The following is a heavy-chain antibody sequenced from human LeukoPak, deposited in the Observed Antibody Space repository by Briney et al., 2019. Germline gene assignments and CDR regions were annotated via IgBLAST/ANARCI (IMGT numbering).Heavy chain of an antibody. V-gene: IGHV4-31*03. CDR3: ARVSYDILTGYFFAIDY. Sequence: SETLSLTCTVSGGSISSGGYYWSWIRQHPGKGLEWIGYIYYSGSTYYNPSLKSRVTISADTSKNQFSLKLSSVTAADTAVYYCARVSYDILTGYFFAIDYWGQGTLVTVSS. D-gene: IGHD3-9*01. J-gene: IGHJ4*02. CDR2: IYYSGST. CDR1: GGSISSGGYY.